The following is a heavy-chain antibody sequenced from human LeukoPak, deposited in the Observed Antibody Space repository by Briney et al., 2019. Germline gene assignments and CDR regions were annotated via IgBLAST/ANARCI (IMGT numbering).Heavy chain of an antibody. CDR3: ARDLDFWSGYPPFDS. V-gene: IGHV3-43D*03. Sequence: PGGSLRLSCAASGFTFDDYAMHWVRQVPGKGLEWVSLISWDGRASYYADSVKGRFTISRDNAENLLYLQMNSLRAEDTAVYYCARDLDFWSGYPPFDSWGQGTLVTVSS. CDR1: GFTFDDYA. J-gene: IGHJ4*02. CDR2: ISWDGRAS. D-gene: IGHD3-3*01.